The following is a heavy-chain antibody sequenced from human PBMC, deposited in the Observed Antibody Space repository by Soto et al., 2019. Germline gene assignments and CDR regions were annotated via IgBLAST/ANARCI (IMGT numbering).Heavy chain of an antibody. D-gene: IGHD1-26*01. CDR1: GFTFSSYG. Sequence: GGSLRLSCAASGFTFSSYGMHWVRQAPGKGLEWVAAISYDGSNKYYADSVKGRFTISRDKSKNTLHVQMNSLRAEDTAVYYCAKDLYSGTSHPDYWGQGTLVTVSS. J-gene: IGHJ4*02. V-gene: IGHV3-30*18. CDR2: ISYDGSNK. CDR3: AKDLYSGTSHPDY.